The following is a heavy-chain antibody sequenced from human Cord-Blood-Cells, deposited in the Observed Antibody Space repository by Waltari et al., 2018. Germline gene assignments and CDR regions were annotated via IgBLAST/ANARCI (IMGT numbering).Heavy chain of an antibody. CDR3: AKVPAAGAFDI. D-gene: IGHD6-13*01. CDR2: ISYDGSNK. V-gene: IGHV3-30*18. Sequence: QVQLVESGGGVVKPGRSLRLSCAASGFTFSSYGMHWVRQAPGKGLEWVAVISYDGSNKYYADSVKGRFTISRDNSKNTLYLQMNSLRAEDTAVYYCAKVPAAGAFDIWGQGTMVTVSS. CDR1: GFTFSSYG. J-gene: IGHJ3*02.